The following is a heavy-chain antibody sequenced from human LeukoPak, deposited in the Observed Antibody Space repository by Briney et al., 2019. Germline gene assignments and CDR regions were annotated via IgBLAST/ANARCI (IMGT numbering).Heavy chain of an antibody. Sequence: ASVKVSCKASGYTFTSYGISWVRQAPGQGLEWMGWISAYNGNTNYAQKLQGRVTMTTETSTSTAYMELRSLRSDDTAVYYCARDSTLYDFWSGYYIDYWGQGTLVTVSS. V-gene: IGHV1-18*01. CDR2: ISAYNGNT. CDR1: GYTFTSYG. CDR3: ARDSTLYDFWSGYYIDY. D-gene: IGHD3-3*01. J-gene: IGHJ4*02.